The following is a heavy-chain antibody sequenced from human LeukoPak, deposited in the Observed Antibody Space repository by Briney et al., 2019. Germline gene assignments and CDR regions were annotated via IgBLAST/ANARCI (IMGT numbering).Heavy chain of an antibody. Sequence: GGSLRLYCAASGFTFEDYAMHWVPQAPGKGLEWVSGLSWNSGNIGYADSVKGRFTISRDNAKNSLDLQMNSLRSEDTALYYCAKDSSAGAVYYYYMDVWGKGTTVTISS. CDR1: GFTFEDYA. CDR2: LSWNSGNI. V-gene: IGHV3-9*01. D-gene: IGHD6-19*01. J-gene: IGHJ6*03. CDR3: AKDSSAGAVYYYYMDV.